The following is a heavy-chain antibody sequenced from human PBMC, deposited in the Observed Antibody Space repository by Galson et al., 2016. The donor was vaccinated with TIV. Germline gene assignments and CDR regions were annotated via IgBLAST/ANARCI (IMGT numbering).Heavy chain of an antibody. V-gene: IGHV3-23*01. J-gene: IGHJ6*02. Sequence: SLRLSCAASGFTFANYAMSWVRQAPGKGLEWVSTISSSGGHTYYADSVKGRFTISRDNSKNALYVQINNLRAEGTAVYYCARDRTDFSDSGRHITHAMAVWGQGTTVTVSS. CDR2: ISSSGGHT. CDR1: GFTFANYA. D-gene: IGHD3-10*01. CDR3: ARDRTDFSDSGRHITHAMAV.